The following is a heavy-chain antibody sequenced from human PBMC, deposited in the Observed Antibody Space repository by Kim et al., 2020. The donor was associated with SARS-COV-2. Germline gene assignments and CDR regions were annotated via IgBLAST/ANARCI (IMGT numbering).Heavy chain of an antibody. V-gene: IGHV3-9*01. Sequence: AESVKGRFTVPRDNAKNSLYLQLNSLRAEDTALYYCAKGRQWLVQGAFDIWGQGTMVTVSS. J-gene: IGHJ3*02. D-gene: IGHD6-19*01. CDR3: AKGRQWLVQGAFDI.